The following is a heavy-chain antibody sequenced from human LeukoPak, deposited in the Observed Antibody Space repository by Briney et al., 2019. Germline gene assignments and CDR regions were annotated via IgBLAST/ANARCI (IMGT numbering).Heavy chain of an antibody. J-gene: IGHJ6*03. Sequence: PWGSLRLSCAASGFTFSSYDMTWVRQAPGRGLEWVSSIRPSGDNTYYGDSVKGRFTISRDNSKNTLYLQMNSLRAEDTAIYYCAKNGDRGAYCSGGSCYPYYYYYIDVWGKGTTVTISS. V-gene: IGHV3-23*01. CDR2: IRPSGDNT. CDR3: AKNGDRGAYCSGGSCYPYYYYYIDV. D-gene: IGHD2-15*01. CDR1: GFTFSSYD.